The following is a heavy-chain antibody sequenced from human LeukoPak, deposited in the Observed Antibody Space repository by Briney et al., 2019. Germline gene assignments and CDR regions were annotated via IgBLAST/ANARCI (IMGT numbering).Heavy chain of an antibody. CDR3: AREVPELNNAFDI. J-gene: IGHJ3*02. Sequence: ASVKVSCKASGGTFSSYAISWVRQAPGQGLEWMGRIIPIFGTANYAQKFQGRVTITTDESTSTAYMELSSLRSEDTAVYYSAREVPELNNAFDIWGQGTMVTVSS. V-gene: IGHV1-69*05. CDR2: IIPIFGTA. CDR1: GGTFSSYA. D-gene: IGHD1-26*01.